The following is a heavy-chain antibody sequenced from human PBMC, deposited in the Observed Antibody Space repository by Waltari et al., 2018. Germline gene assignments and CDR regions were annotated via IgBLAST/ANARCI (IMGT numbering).Heavy chain of an antibody. D-gene: IGHD2-2*01. V-gene: IGHV3-7*01. CDR2: IKQDGSEK. Sequence: EVQLVESGGGLVQPGGSLRLSCAASGFTFSSYWMSWVRQAPGKGLEWVANIKQDGSEKYYVDSVKGRFTISRDNAKNSLYLQMNSLRAEDTAVYYCARGRTRRGYYYYMDVWGKGTTVTVSS. CDR1: GFTFSSYW. CDR3: ARGRTRRGYYYYMDV. J-gene: IGHJ6*03.